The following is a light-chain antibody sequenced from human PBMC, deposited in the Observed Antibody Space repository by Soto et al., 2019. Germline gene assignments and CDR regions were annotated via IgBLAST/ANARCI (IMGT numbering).Light chain of an antibody. V-gene: IGLV1-51*01. CDR3: GTWDSSLSAGL. CDR1: SSNIGNNY. J-gene: IGLJ2*01. CDR2: DNN. Sequence: QSVLTQPPSVSAAPGQKVTISCSGSSSNIGNNYVSWYQQLPGTAPKLLIYDNNKRPSGIPDRFSGSKSGTSATLGITGLQTGDEADYYCGTWDSSLSAGLFGVGTTLTVL.